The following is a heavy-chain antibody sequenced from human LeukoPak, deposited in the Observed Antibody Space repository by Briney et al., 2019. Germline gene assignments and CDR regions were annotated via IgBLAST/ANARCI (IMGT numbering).Heavy chain of an antibody. D-gene: IGHD3-22*01. Sequence: PSETLSLTCAVYGGSFSGYYWSWIRQPPGKGLEWIGEINHSGSTNYNPSLKSRVTISVDTSKNQFSLKLSSVTAADTAVYYCASHRGSYYDSSGYSTFDYWGQGTWSPSPQ. V-gene: IGHV4-34*01. CDR3: ASHRGSYYDSSGYSTFDY. CDR2: INHSGST. J-gene: IGHJ4*02. CDR1: GGSFSGYY.